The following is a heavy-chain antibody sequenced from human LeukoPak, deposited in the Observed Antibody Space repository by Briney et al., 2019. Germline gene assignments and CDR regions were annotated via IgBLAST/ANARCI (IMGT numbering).Heavy chain of an antibody. Sequence: GESLKISCKGSGYSFTSYWIGWVRQMPGKGLGWMGIIYPGDSDTRYSPSFQGQVTISADKSISTAYLQWSSLKASDTAMYYCARPRRDGYNSRAFDIWGQGTMVTVSS. J-gene: IGHJ3*02. CDR3: ARPRRDGYNSRAFDI. CDR1: GYSFTSYW. D-gene: IGHD5-24*01. V-gene: IGHV5-51*01. CDR2: IYPGDSDT.